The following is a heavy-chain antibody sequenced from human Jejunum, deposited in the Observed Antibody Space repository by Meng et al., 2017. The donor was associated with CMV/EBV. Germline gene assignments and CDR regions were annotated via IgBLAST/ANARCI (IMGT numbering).Heavy chain of an antibody. CDR1: GYTFTRYD. J-gene: IGHJ4*02. Sequence: QGQLWQSGAEVKKPGASVKVSCKASGYTFTRYDINWGRQGTGQGLEWMGWMNPNRGTTGYAQKFQGRVTMTRNISKSTAYMDLSSLRSEDTAVYYRATGVADFEYWGQGNLVTVSS. V-gene: IGHV1-8*01. D-gene: IGHD6-19*01. CDR3: ATGVADFEY. CDR2: MNPNRGTT.